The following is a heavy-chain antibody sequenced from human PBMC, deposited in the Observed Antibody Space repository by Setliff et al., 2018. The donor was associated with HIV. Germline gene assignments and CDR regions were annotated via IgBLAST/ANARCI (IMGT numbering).Heavy chain of an antibody. CDR1: GGSISSGGYY. CDR3: ARRGYDAFDI. Sequence: SETLSLTCTVSGGSISSGGYYWSWIRQHPGKGLEWIGFIYYSGSTYHNPSLKSRVTISVDTSKNQFSLKLNSVTAADTAVYYCARRGYDAFDIWGQGTMVTVSS. V-gene: IGHV4-31*03. CDR2: IYYSGST. J-gene: IGHJ3*02. D-gene: IGHD2-15*01.